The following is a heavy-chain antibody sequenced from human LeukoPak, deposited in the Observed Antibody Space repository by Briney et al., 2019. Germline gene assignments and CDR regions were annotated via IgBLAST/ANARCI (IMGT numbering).Heavy chain of an antibody. Sequence: GGSLRLSCAASGFTFSDYYMSWIRQAPGKGLEWVSYISSSGSTIYYADSVKGRFTISRDNAKNSLYLQMNSLRAEDTAVYYCARHLGIWFGELYPPEGFSQLWGQGTLVTVSS. CDR1: GFTFSDYY. CDR2: ISSSGSTI. CDR3: ARHLGIWFGELYPPEGFSQL. V-gene: IGHV3-11*01. J-gene: IGHJ4*02. D-gene: IGHD3-10*01.